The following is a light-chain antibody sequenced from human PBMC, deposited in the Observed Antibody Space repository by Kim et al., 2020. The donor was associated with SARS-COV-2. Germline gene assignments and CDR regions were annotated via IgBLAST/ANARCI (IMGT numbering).Light chain of an antibody. CDR3: QQYSSSPPWT. CDR1: QSVSSSY. V-gene: IGKV3-20*01. CDR2: GTS. Sequence: PGDGDTLSCRASQSVSSSYLACYQQNPGQDPRLLSYGTSRRATGIPDRFSGSGSGTDFTLTISRLEPGDFAVYYCQQYSSSPPWTFGQGTKVDIK. J-gene: IGKJ1*01.